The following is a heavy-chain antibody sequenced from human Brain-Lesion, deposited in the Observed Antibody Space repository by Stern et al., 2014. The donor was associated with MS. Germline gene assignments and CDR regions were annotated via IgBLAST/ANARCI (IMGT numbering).Heavy chain of an antibody. J-gene: IGHJ6*02. Sequence: QVQLVQSGAEVKKPGASVKVSCKTSGYIFTGYYIHWVRQAPGQGLEWMGWINPYTGGTKYAQKFQGRVTMSRDTSISTAYVELSSLTSDDTAVYYCARDQRGITIFGVVTDYYYLGMDVWGQGTTVTVSS. V-gene: IGHV1-2*02. CDR3: ARDQRGITIFGVVTDYYYLGMDV. CDR2: INPYTGGT. CDR1: GYIFTGYY. D-gene: IGHD3-3*01.